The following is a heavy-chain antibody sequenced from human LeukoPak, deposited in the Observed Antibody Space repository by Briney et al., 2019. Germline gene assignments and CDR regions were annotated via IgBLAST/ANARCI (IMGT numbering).Heavy chain of an antibody. J-gene: IGHJ4*02. D-gene: IGHD6-19*01. CDR1: GFTFNSYA. V-gene: IGHV3-23*01. Sequence: GGSLRLSCAASGFTFNSYAWSWVRQAPGRGLEWVSAISFSGGSTYYAVSVKGRSTISRDNSKNTLYLQMNSLRAEDTAVYYCAKDLSDGGVAGNFDYWGQGTLVTVSS. CDR2: ISFSGGST. CDR3: AKDLSDGGVAGNFDY.